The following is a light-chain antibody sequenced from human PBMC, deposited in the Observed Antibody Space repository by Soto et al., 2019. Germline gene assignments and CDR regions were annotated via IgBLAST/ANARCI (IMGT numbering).Light chain of an antibody. Sequence: EIVLTQSPATLSLSSGERATLSCRASQSVSSYLAWYQQKPGQAPRLLIYDAFNRATGIPARFSGSGSGTDFTLTISSREPEDFAVYYCQQRSNWPPWTFGQGTKVEIK. J-gene: IGKJ1*01. CDR1: QSVSSY. CDR3: QQRSNWPPWT. CDR2: DAF. V-gene: IGKV3-11*01.